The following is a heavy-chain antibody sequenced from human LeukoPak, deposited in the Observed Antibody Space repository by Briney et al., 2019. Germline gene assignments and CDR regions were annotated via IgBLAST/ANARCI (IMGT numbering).Heavy chain of an antibody. CDR3: ARETSEGYYYGSGKFDY. V-gene: IGHV4-61*02. D-gene: IGHD3-10*01. CDR1: GGSISRGSYY. J-gene: IGHJ4*02. Sequence: SETLSLICTVSGGSISRGSYYGPRIRQPAGKGLEWIGRIYTSGSTNYNPSLKSRVTISVDTSKNQFSLKLSSVTAADTAVYYCARETSEGYYYGSGKFDYWGEGTLVTVSS. CDR2: IYTSGST.